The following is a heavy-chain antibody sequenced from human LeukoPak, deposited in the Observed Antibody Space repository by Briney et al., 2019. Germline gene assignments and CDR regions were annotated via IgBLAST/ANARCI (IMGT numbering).Heavy chain of an antibody. CDR2: IIQDGSAT. Sequence: GGSLRLSCATSGITFSNYWMHWDRQAPGKGLVWVSHIIQDGSATFYADSVKGRFAISRDNAKNTVYLQMNSLRAEDTAVYYCATDDYRGLGYWGQGTLVTVSS. D-gene: IGHD3-16*01. CDR3: ATDDYRGLGY. CDR1: GITFSNYW. J-gene: IGHJ4*02. V-gene: IGHV3-74*01.